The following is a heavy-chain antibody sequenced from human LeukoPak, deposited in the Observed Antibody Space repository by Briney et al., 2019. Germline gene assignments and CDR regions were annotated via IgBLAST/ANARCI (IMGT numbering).Heavy chain of an antibody. J-gene: IGHJ3*02. CDR1: GYTFTGYY. D-gene: IGHD3-16*02. Sequence: ASVKVSCKASGYTFTGYYMHWVRQAPGQGLEWMGWIDPNSGGTNYAQKFQGRVTMTRDTSISTAYMELSRLRSDDTAVYYCARDYSKDIYDYVWGSYRQKGAFDIWGQGTMVTVSS. CDR2: IDPNSGGT. CDR3: ARDYSKDIYDYVWGSYRQKGAFDI. V-gene: IGHV1-2*02.